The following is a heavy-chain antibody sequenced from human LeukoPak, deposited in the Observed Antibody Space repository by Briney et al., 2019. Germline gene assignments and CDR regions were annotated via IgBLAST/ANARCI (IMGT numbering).Heavy chain of an antibody. CDR1: GFIVSSNY. D-gene: IGHD4-11*01. CDR2: IYSGGTA. J-gene: IGHJ4*02. CDR3: ARGRQCDY. Sequence: GGSLRLSCVASGFIVSSNYMSWVRQAPGKGLEWISIIYSGGTAFYADSVKSRFTISRDNSKNTLYLQMNSLRADDTAMYYCARGRQCDYWGQGTLVTVSS. V-gene: IGHV3-53*01.